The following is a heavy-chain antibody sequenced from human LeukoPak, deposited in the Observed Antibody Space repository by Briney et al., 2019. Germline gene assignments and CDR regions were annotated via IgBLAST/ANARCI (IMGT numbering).Heavy chain of an antibody. CDR3: ARGVDDFGDFCFDY. J-gene: IGHJ4*02. CDR1: GYTFTSYG. D-gene: IGHD4-17*01. CDR2: ISTYNGET. Sequence: GASVKVSCKPSGYTFTSYGISWVRQVPGQGLEWMGWISTYNGETNYAEKVQGRVTLTTDTSTNTAYMEMRSLRSDDTAIYYCARGVDDFGDFCFDYWGRGTQVTVSS. V-gene: IGHV1-18*01.